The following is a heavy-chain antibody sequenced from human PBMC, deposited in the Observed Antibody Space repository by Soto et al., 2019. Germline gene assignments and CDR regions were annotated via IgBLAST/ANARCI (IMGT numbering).Heavy chain of an antibody. V-gene: IGHV1-2*02. CDR3: ARGENSRGNGFFQD. J-gene: IGHJ4*02. CDR1: GYTFTGHF. CDR2: INPNTGGT. D-gene: IGHD6-6*01. Sequence: QVPLVQSGAEVKKSGASVKVSCKTSGYTFTGHFLNWVRQAPGQRPEWMGWINPNTGGTKYAQNFQGRVTMTRDTSISSAYMGLSRLRSDDTAVYYCARGENSRGNGFFQDWGQGALVSVAS.